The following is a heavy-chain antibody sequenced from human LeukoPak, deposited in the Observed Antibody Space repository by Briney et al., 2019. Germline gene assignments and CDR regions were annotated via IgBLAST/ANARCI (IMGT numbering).Heavy chain of an antibody. V-gene: IGHV3-23*01. D-gene: IGHD5-24*01. J-gene: IGHJ4*02. CDR1: GSTFSSHA. Sequence: GGSLRLSCAASGSTFSSHAMSRVRQAPGKGLEWVSIISGSGGSTYNADSVKGRFTISRDNSKNTLYLQMNSLRAEDTAVYYCAKAGDAWGYNSPLGGRFDYWGQGTLVTVSS. CDR2: ISGSGGST. CDR3: AKAGDAWGYNSPLGGRFDY.